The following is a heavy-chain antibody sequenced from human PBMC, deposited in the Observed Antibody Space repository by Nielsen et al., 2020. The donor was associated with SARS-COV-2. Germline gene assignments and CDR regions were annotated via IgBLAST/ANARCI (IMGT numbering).Heavy chain of an antibody. CDR3: ASLAGGYDYYGMDV. CDR2: ISWNSGSI. V-gene: IGHV3-9*01. D-gene: IGHD3-10*01. Sequence: LSLTCAASGFTFDDYAMHWVRQAPGKGLEWVSGISWNSGSIGYADSVKGRFTISRDNAKNSLYLQMNSLRAEDTALYYCASLAGGYDYYGMDVWGQGTTVTVSS. J-gene: IGHJ6*02. CDR1: GFTFDDYA.